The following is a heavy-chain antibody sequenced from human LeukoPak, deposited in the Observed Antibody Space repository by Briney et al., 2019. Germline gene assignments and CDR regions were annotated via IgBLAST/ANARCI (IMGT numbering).Heavy chain of an antibody. Sequence: SETLPLTCAVYGGSFSGYYWSWIRQPPGKGLEWIGEINHSGSTNYNPSLKSRVTISVDTSKNQFSLKLSSVTAADTAVYYCARRGSYAAAGTGDFDYWGQGTLVTVSS. CDR1: GGSFSGYY. V-gene: IGHV4-34*01. CDR3: ARRGSYAAAGTGDFDY. J-gene: IGHJ4*02. D-gene: IGHD6-13*01. CDR2: INHSGST.